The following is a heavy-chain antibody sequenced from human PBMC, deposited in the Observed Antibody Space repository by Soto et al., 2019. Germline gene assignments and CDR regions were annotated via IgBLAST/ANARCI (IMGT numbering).Heavy chain of an antibody. V-gene: IGHV4-4*07. D-gene: IGHD3-22*01. CDR3: ARDRSDNSVDGDAFDI. CDR1: GGSISSYY. J-gene: IGHJ3*02. Sequence: PSETLSLTCTVSGGSISSYYWGWIRQPAGKGLEWIGRVYTSGSANYNPSLKNRVVMSIDTSKNQFSLKLSSVTAADTAVYYCARDRSDNSVDGDAFDIWGPGTMVTVSS. CDR2: VYTSGSA.